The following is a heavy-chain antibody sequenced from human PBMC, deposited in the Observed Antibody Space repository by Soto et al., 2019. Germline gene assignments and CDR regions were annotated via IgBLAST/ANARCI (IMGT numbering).Heavy chain of an antibody. J-gene: IGHJ6*02. CDR3: ARQLEPSYYYYGMDV. V-gene: IGHV5-51*01. D-gene: IGHD1-1*01. Sequence: GESLKISCMGSGYSFTSYWIGWVRQMPGKGLEWMGIIYPGDSDTRYSPSFQGQVTISADKSISTAYLQWSSLKASDTAMYYCARQLEPSYYYYGMDVWGQGTTVTVSS. CDR2: IYPGDSDT. CDR1: GYSFTSYW.